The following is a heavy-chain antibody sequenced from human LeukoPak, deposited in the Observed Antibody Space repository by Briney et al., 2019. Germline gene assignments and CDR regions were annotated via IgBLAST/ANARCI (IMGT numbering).Heavy chain of an antibody. D-gene: IGHD3-9*01. J-gene: IGHJ5*02. Sequence: ASVKVSCKASGYTFTDYYMHWVRQTPGQGLEWMGWIIPNSGGTEYAQKFQGRVTMTRDTSINTFYMELTRLTSDDTAVYYCARRYHDILTGYRTENWFAPWGQGTLVTVSA. CDR3: ARRYHDILTGYRTENWFAP. CDR2: IIPNSGGT. V-gene: IGHV1-2*02. CDR1: GYTFTDYY.